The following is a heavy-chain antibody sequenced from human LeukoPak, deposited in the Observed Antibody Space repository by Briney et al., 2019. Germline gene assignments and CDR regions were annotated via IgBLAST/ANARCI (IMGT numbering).Heavy chain of an antibody. Sequence: PSETLSLTCAVYGGSSSGYYWSWIRQPPGKGLEWIGEINHSGSTNYNPSLKSRVTISVDTSKNQFSLKLSSVTAADTAVYYCASAYGLGYCSGGSCYRRGWDYWGQGTLVTVSS. CDR3: ASAYGLGYCSGGSCYRRGWDY. J-gene: IGHJ4*02. CDR1: GGSSSGYY. D-gene: IGHD2-15*01. V-gene: IGHV4-34*01. CDR2: INHSGST.